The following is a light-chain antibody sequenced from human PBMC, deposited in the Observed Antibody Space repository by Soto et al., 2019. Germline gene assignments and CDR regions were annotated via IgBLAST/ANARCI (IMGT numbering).Light chain of an antibody. CDR2: GAS. Sequence: EIVMTQSPATLSVSPGERATLSCRASQSMGSNLAWYQQKPGQAPRLLIYGASTRATGIPARFSGSGSGTEFTLTITSLQSEDFAVYYCQQYHNWPRTFGQGTKADIK. J-gene: IGKJ1*01. CDR1: QSMGSN. V-gene: IGKV3-15*01. CDR3: QQYHNWPRT.